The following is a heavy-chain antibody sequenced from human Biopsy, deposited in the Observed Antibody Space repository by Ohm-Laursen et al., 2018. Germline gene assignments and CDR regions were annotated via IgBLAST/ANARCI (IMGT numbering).Heavy chain of an antibody. V-gene: IGHV1-8*01. Sequence: ASVKVSCKASGYTFTSYDINWVRQATGQGLEWMGWMSPNSGNTDYAQKFQGRVTMTRNTSISTAYMELNSLRSEDTAVYYCARGSFWFGGNYYYYGMDVWGQGTTVTVSS. D-gene: IGHD3-10*01. J-gene: IGHJ6*02. CDR1: GYTFTSYD. CDR2: MSPNSGNT. CDR3: ARGSFWFGGNYYYYGMDV.